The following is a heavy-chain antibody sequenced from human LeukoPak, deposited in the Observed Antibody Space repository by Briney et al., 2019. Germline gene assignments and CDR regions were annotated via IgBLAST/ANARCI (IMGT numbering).Heavy chain of an antibody. CDR3: ARAQGWERPLDY. D-gene: IGHD1-1*01. J-gene: IGHJ4*02. Sequence: ASVKVSCKSSGYTFIDYYMYWVRQAPGLGLEWMGWIKPNSGDTKYAQKFQGSDTMTRDTSIRTVDIELSSLKSDDTAVYYCARAQGWERPLDYWGQGTLVTVSS. CDR2: IKPNSGDT. V-gene: IGHV1-2*02. CDR1: GYTFIDYY.